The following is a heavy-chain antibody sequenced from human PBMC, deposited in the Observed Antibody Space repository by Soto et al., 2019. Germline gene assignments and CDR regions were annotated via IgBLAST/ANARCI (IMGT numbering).Heavy chain of an antibody. CDR2: IYPGYSDT. CDR1: GYSFTSCW. V-gene: IGHV5-51*01. CDR3: ARHDGYRGYDETDTGY. J-gene: IGHJ4*02. Sequence: PWEALNISCKGSGYSFTSCWIGLVRQMPRKGLEWMGIIYPGYSDTRYSPSFQGQVTISADKSNNTVYLQWSSLKASDTAMYYCARHDGYRGYDETDTGYWGQGTLVSVSS. D-gene: IGHD5-12*01.